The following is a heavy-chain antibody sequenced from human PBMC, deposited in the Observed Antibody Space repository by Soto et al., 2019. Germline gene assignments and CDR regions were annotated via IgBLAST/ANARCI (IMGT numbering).Heavy chain of an antibody. Sequence: QVQLQESGPGLVKPSQTLSLSCTVSGGSISRGGYYWSWIRQHPGKGLEWIGFIYYSGSTNYNPSLTSRVSISVDTSKNQFSLKLSSVTAADTAVSYCATFVNDLHGSGRYYKNSCGGQGTLVTVSS. J-gene: IGHJ4*02. CDR2: IYYSGST. D-gene: IGHD3-10*01. V-gene: IGHV4-31*03. CDR1: GGSISRGGYY. CDR3: ATFVNDLHGSGRYYKNSC.